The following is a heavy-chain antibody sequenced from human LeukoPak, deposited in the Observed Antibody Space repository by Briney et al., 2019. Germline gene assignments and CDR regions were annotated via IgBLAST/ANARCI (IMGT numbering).Heavy chain of an antibody. CDR1: GFTFNSYA. CDR3: ARARGWEPNYYYYYMDV. D-gene: IGHD1-26*01. Sequence: GGSLRLSCIASGFTFNSYAMFWVRQAPGKGLEWVSLIWYDGSNKYYADSVKGRFTISRDNSKNTLYLQMNSLRAEDTAVYYCARARGWEPNYYYYYMDVWGKGTTVTVSS. V-gene: IGHV3-33*01. J-gene: IGHJ6*03. CDR2: IWYDGSNK.